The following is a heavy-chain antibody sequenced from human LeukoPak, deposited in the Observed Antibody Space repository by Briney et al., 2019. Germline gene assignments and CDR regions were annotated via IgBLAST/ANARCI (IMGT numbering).Heavy chain of an antibody. J-gene: IGHJ6*02. V-gene: IGHV4-34*01. CDR1: GGSFSGYY. CDR3: ARGSGDYRNDYYYYYGMDV. D-gene: IGHD4-17*01. CDR2: INHSGST. Sequence: SETLSLTCAVYGGSFSGYYWSWIRQPPGKGLEWIGEINHSGSTNYNPSLKSRVTISVDTSKNQFSLKLSSVTAADTAVYYCARGSGDYRNDYYYYYGMDVWGQGTTVTVSS.